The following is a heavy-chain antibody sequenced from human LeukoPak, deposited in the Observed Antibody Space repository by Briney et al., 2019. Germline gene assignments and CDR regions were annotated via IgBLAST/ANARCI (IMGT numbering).Heavy chain of an antibody. J-gene: IGHJ3*02. D-gene: IGHD5-24*01. CDR1: GGSVTTYS. Sequence: TLSLTCAVYGGSVTTYSWSWIRQAPGKALEWLARIDWDDDKLYGTSLKTRLTISKDTSKNQVVLTMTNMDPVDTATYYCARIQRRDGYNGAFDIWGQGTMVTVSS. CDR2: IDWDDDK. V-gene: IGHV2-70*04. CDR3: ARIQRRDGYNGAFDI.